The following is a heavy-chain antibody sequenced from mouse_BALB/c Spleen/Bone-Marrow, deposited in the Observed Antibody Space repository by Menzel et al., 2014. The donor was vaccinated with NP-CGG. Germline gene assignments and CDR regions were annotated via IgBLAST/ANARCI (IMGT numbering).Heavy chain of an antibody. J-gene: IGHJ1*01. CDR3: ARDINSSYIWYFDV. CDR2: IRNKPNGYTT. CDR1: GFTFTDYY. D-gene: IGHD1-1*01. Sequence: EVKLVESGGGLVQPGGSLRLSCATSGFTFTDYYMSWVRQPPGKALEWLGFIRNKPNGYTTEYSASVKGRFTIYRDNSQNILYLQINTLRTEDSAAYYCARDINSSYIWYFDVWGAGTTVTVSS. V-gene: IGHV7-3*02.